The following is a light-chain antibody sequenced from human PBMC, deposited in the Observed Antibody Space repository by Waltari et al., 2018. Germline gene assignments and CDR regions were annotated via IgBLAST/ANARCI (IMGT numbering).Light chain of an antibody. J-gene: IGKJ4*01. Sequence: IVMTQSPLSLPVTTGEPASIPCRSSQSLLHSNGYNYSEWYLQKPVQSPQLLFYFGSTRASGVPDRFSGSGSGTDFTLNISRVEAEDVGVYYCLQPLQAPFTFGGGTKVEIK. CDR1: QSLLHSNGYNY. CDR2: FGS. V-gene: IGKV2-28*01. CDR3: LQPLQAPFT.